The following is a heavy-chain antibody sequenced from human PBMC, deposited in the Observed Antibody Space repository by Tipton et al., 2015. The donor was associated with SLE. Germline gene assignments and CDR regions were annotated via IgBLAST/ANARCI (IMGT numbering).Heavy chain of an antibody. D-gene: IGHD2-2*01. CDR1: GGSFTSGTYY. V-gene: IGHV4-61*02. J-gene: IGHJ6*03. CDR2: IYTSGST. CDR3: AREGVGYQLFPDYYYYYMDV. Sequence: LSLTCTVSGGSFTSGTYYWSWIRQPAGKGLEWIGRIYTSGSTNYNPSLKSRVTISVDTSKNQFSLKLGSVTAADTAVYYCAREGVGYQLFPDYYYYYMDVWGNGTTVTVSS.